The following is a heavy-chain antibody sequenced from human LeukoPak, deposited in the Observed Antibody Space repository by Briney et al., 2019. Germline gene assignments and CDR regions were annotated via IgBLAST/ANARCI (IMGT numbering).Heavy chain of an antibody. D-gene: IGHD5-12*01. V-gene: IGHV3-74*01. CDR2: IDTDGTNT. CDR3: ARVGFTGYVYYFDY. CDR1: GFTFSSFW. J-gene: IGHJ4*02. Sequence: GGSLRLSCAASGFTFSSFWMHWVRQVPGKGLGWVSGIDTDGTNTNYADSVKGRFTISRDNAKSTIFLQMNSLRAEDTAVYYCARVGFTGYVYYFDYWGQGALVTVSS.